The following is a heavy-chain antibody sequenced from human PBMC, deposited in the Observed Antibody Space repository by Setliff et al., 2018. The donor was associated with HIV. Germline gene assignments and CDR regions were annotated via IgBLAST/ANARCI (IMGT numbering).Heavy chain of an antibody. CDR2: INPDSGAT. J-gene: IGHJ4*02. CDR1: GYTFTDYY. V-gene: IGHV1-2*06. D-gene: IGHD3-16*01. CDR3: ARDLGLMPLASADY. Sequence: ASVKVSCKASGYTFTDYYMHWVRQAPGQGLEWMGRINPDSGATTYAQTFQGRVTMTRDTSISTAYMELTRLRSDDTAVYYCARDLGLMPLASADYWGQGTLVTVSS.